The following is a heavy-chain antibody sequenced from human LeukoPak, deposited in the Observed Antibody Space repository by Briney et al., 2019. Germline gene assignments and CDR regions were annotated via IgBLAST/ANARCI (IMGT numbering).Heavy chain of an antibody. CDR1: GGSISSGGYS. CDR2: IYHSGST. CDR3: ASGLRRDWFDP. Sequence: SETLSLTCAVSGGSISSGGYSWSWIRQPPGKGLEWIGYIYHSGSTNSNPSLKSRVTMSVDTSKNQFSLRLTSVTAADTAVYYCASGLRRDWFDPWGQGTLVTVSS. J-gene: IGHJ5*02. D-gene: IGHD2-21*01. V-gene: IGHV4-30-2*02.